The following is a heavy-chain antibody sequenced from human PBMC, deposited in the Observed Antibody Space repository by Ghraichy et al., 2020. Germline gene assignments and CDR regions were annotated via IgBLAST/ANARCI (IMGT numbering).Heavy chain of an antibody. CDR3: ARGREFLSGYYFDL. V-gene: IGHV4-59*01. Sequence: SQTISLTCTVSGGSIRSYYWNWIRQPPGKGLEWIGYIYYSGSINYNPSLKSRVTISVDTSKNQVSLNLSSVTAADTAIYYCARGREFLSGYYFDLWGQGTLVTVSS. CDR1: GGSIRSYY. J-gene: IGHJ4*02. D-gene: IGHD3-3*01. CDR2: IYYSGSI.